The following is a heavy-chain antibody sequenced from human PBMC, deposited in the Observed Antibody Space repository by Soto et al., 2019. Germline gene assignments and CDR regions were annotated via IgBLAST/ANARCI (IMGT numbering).Heavy chain of an antibody. CDR1: GFTFSGYA. CDR3: AKRGQYYFDY. CDR2: IGSSGST. Sequence: SCAASGFTFSGYAMSWVRQAPGKGLEWVSTIGSSGSTYYPDSVKGRFTISRDNSKNTLYLQMNSLRAEDTAVYYCAKRGQYYFDYWGQGTLVTV. V-gene: IGHV3-23*01. D-gene: IGHD3-10*01. J-gene: IGHJ4*02.